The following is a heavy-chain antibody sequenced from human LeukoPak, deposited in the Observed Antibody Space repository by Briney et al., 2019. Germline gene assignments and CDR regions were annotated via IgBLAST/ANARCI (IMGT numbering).Heavy chain of an antibody. J-gene: IGHJ4*02. CDR1: EFTFSNYA. D-gene: IGHD4-23*01. CDR3: AKDKATVTAKGPFDY. V-gene: IGHV3-23*01. Sequence: GGSLRLSCVASEFTFSNYAMTWVRQAPGKGLESVSSISGSGASTYYADSVKGRFTISRDNSKNTLYLQFNSLRAEDTAVYYCAKDKATVTAKGPFDYWGQGTLVTVSS. CDR2: ISGSGAST.